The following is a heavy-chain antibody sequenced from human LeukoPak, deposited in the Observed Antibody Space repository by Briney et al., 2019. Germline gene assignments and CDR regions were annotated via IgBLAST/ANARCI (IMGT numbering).Heavy chain of an antibody. Sequence: PSETLSLTCTVSGGSVSSGSYYWSWIRQPPGKGLEWIGYIYYSGSTNYNPSLKSRVTISVDTSKNQFSLKLSSVTAADTAVYYCARSREYYDILTGYYNKYYNGMDVWGKGTTVTVSS. CDR3: ARSREYYDILTGYYNKYYNGMDV. CDR1: GGSVSSGSYY. D-gene: IGHD3-9*01. CDR2: IYYSGST. J-gene: IGHJ6*04. V-gene: IGHV4-61*01.